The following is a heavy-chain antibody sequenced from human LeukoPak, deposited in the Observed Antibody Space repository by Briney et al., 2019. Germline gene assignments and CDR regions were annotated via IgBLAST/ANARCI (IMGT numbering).Heavy chain of an antibody. CDR1: GGSFSAYY. V-gene: IGHV4-34*01. CDR3: ARHARSSGTY. Sequence: SETLSLTCALYGGSFSAYYWNWIRQPPGKGLEWIGEINHSGSTNYNPSLKSRVAISVDTSKNQFSLKLSSVTAADTAVYYCARHARSSGTYWGQGTLVTVSS. J-gene: IGHJ4*02. D-gene: IGHD6-19*01. CDR2: INHSGST.